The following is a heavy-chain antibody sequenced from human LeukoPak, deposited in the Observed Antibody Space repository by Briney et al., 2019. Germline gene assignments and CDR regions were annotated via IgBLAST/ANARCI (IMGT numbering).Heavy chain of an antibody. CDR3: ARQTSAWPYYFDY. D-gene: IGHD6-19*01. Sequence: GESLKISCKGSGYSFTSYWIAWVRQMPGKGLEWMGIIYPGDSDTTYSPSFQGQVTISADKSITTAYLQWSSLKASDTAMYYCARQTSAWPYYFDYWGQGTLATVSS. J-gene: IGHJ4*02. CDR2: IYPGDSDT. CDR1: GYSFTSYW. V-gene: IGHV5-51*01.